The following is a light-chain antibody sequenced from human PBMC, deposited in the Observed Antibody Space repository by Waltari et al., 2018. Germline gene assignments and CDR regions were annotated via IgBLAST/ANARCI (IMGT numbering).Light chain of an antibody. CDR3: CSYAGSSTLL. Sequence: QSALTQPASVYGSPGQSITVSGTGTSSDGGSYNLVSWYQQHPGKAPKLMIYEGSKRPSGVSNRFSGSKSGNTASLTISGLQAEDEADYYCCSYAGSSTLLFGGGTKVTVL. J-gene: IGLJ2*01. CDR2: EGS. CDR1: SSDGGSYNL. V-gene: IGLV2-23*01.